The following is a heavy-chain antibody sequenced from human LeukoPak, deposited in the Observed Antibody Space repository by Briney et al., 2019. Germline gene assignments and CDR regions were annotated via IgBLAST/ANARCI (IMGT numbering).Heavy chain of an antibody. Sequence: SETLSLTCTVSGGSISNFYWSWIRQPAGKGLEWIGRVYTTGDTNYISSLKSRVTVSIDTSRNQFSLKLSSVTAAGTAVYYCARGGAHQPDHSHFYQFMDVWGKGTTVTVSS. CDR2: VYTTGDT. CDR3: ARGGAHQPDHSHFYQFMDV. CDR1: GGSISNFY. V-gene: IGHV4-4*07. D-gene: IGHD1-26*01. J-gene: IGHJ6*03.